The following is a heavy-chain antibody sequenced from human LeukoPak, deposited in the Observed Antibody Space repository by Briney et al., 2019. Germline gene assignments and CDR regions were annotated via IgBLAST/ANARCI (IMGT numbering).Heavy chain of an antibody. CDR3: TPTGGNNFDY. D-gene: IGHD1-14*01. CDR2: IQRKIDGGTT. V-gene: IGHV3-15*07. CDR1: GFTFNTYT. Sequence: GGSLRLSCAASGFTFNTYTMNWVRQAPGKGLEWVGRIQRKIDGGTTDYAAPVKGRFTISRDDSKNTVHLQMNSLKTEDTAVYYCTPTGGNNFDYWGQGTLVTVSS. J-gene: IGHJ4*02.